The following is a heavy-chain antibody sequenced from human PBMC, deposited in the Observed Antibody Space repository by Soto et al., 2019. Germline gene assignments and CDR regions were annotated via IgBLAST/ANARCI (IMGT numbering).Heavy chain of an antibody. CDR3: ARDQRPVGATLYYYYGMDV. CDR1: GFTFSDYF. CDR2: ISSSSSYT. J-gene: IGHJ6*02. Sequence: GGSLRLSCAASGFTFSDYFMSWIRQAPGKGLEWVSYISSSSSYTNYADSVKGRFTISRDNAKNSLYLQMNSLRAEDTAVYYCARDQRPVGATLYYYYGMDVWGQGTTVTVSS. D-gene: IGHD1-26*01. V-gene: IGHV3-11*06.